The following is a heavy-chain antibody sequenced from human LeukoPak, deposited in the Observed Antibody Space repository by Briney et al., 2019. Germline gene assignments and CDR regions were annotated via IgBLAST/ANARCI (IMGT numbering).Heavy chain of an antibody. D-gene: IGHD6-19*01. CDR2: INANSGTT. Sequence: GGSLRLSCAASGFAFNVYAMSWLRQPPGKGLEWVSTINANSGTTSYAASVRGGFSISRDNSKSTLYLQLSTLRADDTATYYCAKPISGGLAVTADWFHPWGQGTLVVVSS. V-gene: IGHV3-23*01. J-gene: IGHJ5*01. CDR3: AKPISGGLAVTADWFHP. CDR1: GFAFNVYA.